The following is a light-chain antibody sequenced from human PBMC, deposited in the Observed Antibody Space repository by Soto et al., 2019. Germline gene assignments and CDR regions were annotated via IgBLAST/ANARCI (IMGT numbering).Light chain of an antibody. CDR3: QHYNSYSIT. V-gene: IGKV1-5*03. Sequence: DIQMTQSPSTLSASVGDRVTITCRASQSISSWLAWYQQKPGKAPKLLIYKASSLESGVPSRFSGSGSGTEFTLTISSRQADDFATYYCQHYNSYSITFGQGTRLEIK. CDR1: QSISSW. CDR2: KAS. J-gene: IGKJ5*01.